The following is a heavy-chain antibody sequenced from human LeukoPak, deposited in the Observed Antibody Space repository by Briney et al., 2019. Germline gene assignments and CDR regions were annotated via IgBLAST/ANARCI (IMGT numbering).Heavy chain of an antibody. V-gene: IGHV3-33*01. CDR3: ARGTYYDILTGYYGYYYGMDV. Sequence: PGGSLRLSCAASGFTFSSYGMHWVRQAPGKGLEWVAVIWYDGSNKYYADSVKGRFTISRDNSKNTLYLQMNSLRAEDTAVYYCARGTYYDILTGYYGYYYGMDVWGQGTTVTVS. D-gene: IGHD3-9*01. J-gene: IGHJ6*02. CDR2: IWYDGSNK. CDR1: GFTFSSYG.